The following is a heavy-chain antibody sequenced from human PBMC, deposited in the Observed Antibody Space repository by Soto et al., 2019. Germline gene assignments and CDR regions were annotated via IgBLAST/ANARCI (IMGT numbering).Heavy chain of an antibody. CDR3: ARSGILTGYYTKYFDY. V-gene: IGHV4-31*03. D-gene: IGHD3-9*01. CDR2: IYYSGST. J-gene: IGHJ4*02. CDR1: GGSISSGGYY. Sequence: PSETLSLTCTVSGGSISSGGYYWSWIRQHPGKGLEWIGYIYYSGSTYYNPSLKSRVTISVGTPKNQFSLKLSSVTAADTAVYYCARSGILTGYYTKYFDYWAQGTLVTVSS.